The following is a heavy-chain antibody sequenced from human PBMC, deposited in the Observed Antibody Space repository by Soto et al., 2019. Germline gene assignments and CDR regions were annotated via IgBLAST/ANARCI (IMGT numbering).Heavy chain of an antibody. V-gene: IGHV1-8*01. J-gene: IGHJ4*02. D-gene: IGHD3-10*01. CDR2: MNPDSRNT. CDR1: GYRFTSDN. CDR3: ARGRYFGEVSLDY. Sequence: QVQLVQSGAEVKKPGASVKVSCKASGYRFTSDNIHWVRQATGQGLEWMGWMNPDSRNTGYAQKFQGRVTMTSDTSITTAYMERRSLRSADTAVYYCARGRYFGEVSLDYWGQGTLVTVSS.